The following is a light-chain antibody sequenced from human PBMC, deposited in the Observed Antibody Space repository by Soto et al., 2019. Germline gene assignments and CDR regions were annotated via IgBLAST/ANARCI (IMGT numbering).Light chain of an antibody. CDR1: QNINNY. V-gene: IGKV1-5*03. CDR3: QQYNSYSEA. Sequence: DIQMTQSPSSLSASVGHRVTITCQASQNINNYLNWYQQKPGRAPKLLIHKASSLESGVPSRFSGSGSGTEFTLTISSLQPDDFATYYCQQYNSYSEAFGQGTRLEIK. CDR2: KAS. J-gene: IGKJ5*01.